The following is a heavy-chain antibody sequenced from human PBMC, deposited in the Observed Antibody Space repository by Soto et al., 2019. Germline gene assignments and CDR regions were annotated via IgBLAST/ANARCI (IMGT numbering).Heavy chain of an antibody. CDR3: ARVKDQNDYIWGSYRYTAPFDY. CDR1: GYSFTSYW. D-gene: IGHD3-16*02. CDR2: IYSGDSDT. Sequence: GESLKISCKGSGYSFTSYWIGWVRQMPGKGLEWMGIIYSGDSDTRYSPSFQGQVTISADKSISTAYLQWSSLKASDTAMYYCARVKDQNDYIWGSYRYTAPFDYWGQGTLVTVSS. J-gene: IGHJ4*02. V-gene: IGHV5-51*01.